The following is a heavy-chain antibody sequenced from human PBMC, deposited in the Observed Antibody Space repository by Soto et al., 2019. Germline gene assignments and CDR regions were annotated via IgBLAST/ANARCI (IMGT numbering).Heavy chain of an antibody. CDR3: ARGGFSLRVSEWCTFYS. V-gene: IGHV1-18*01. CDR2: ISAYNGNT. CDR1: GYTFTSYG. J-gene: IGHJ5*01. D-gene: IGHD3-3*01. Sequence: ASVKVSCKASGYTFTSYGISWVRQAPGQGLEWMGWISAYNGNTNYAQKLQGRVTMTTDTSTSTAYMELRSLRSDDTAVYYCARGGFSLRVSEWCTFYSRARGSPVPVS.